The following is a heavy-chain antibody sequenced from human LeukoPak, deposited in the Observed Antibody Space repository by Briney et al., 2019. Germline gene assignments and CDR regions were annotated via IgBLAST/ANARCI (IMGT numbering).Heavy chain of an antibody. CDR3: ARSLYDFWSGSSFDY. J-gene: IGHJ4*02. V-gene: IGHV4-39*01. D-gene: IGHD3-3*01. CDR1: GGSISSSSYY. Sequence: PSETLSLTCTVSGGSISSSSYYLGWIRQPPGKGLEWIGSIYYSGSTYYNPSLKSRVTISVDTSKHQFSLKLSSVTAADTAVYYCARSLYDFWSGSSFDYWGQGTLVTVSS. CDR2: IYYSGST.